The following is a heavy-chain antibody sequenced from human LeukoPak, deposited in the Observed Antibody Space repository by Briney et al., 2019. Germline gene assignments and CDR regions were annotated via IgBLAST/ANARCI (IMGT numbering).Heavy chain of an antibody. CDR2: ISPSGGST. CDR1: GYTFTSYY. Sequence: GASVKLSCKASGYTFTSYYMHWVRQAPGQGLEWMGIISPSGGSTSYAQKFQGRVTMTRDTSTSTVYMELSSLRSEDTAVYYCARDQSYYDSSGPIDYWGQGTLVTVSS. D-gene: IGHD3-22*01. CDR3: ARDQSYYDSSGPIDY. J-gene: IGHJ4*02. V-gene: IGHV1-46*03.